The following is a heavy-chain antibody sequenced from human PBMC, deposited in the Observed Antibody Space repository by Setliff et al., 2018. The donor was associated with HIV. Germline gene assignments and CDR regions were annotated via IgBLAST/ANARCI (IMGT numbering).Heavy chain of an antibody. Sequence: PGESLKISCVASGLTFSNYWRHWVRQAPGKGLVWVSRIESDGSDTDYADSVMGRFTISRDNAKNTLYLQMTSLRAEDTAVYYCARGHKGYYYDSSGYHYEGVDYWGQGTLVTVSS. CDR3: ARGHKGYYYDSSGYHYEGVDY. V-gene: IGHV3-74*01. D-gene: IGHD3-22*01. CDR1: GLTFSNYW. J-gene: IGHJ4*02. CDR2: IESDGSDT.